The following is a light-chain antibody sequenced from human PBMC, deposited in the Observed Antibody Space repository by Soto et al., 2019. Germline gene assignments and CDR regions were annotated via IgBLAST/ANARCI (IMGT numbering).Light chain of an antibody. CDR2: AAS. CDR1: QGISNF. V-gene: IGKV1-27*01. J-gene: IGKJ4*01. CDR3: QKYKNAPLT. Sequence: DIQMTQSPSSLSASVGDRVIITCRASQGISNFLAWYQQKPGKVPKVLIYAASTLQSGVPSRFSGSGSGTYFTLTINSLQPEDDATYYCQKYKNAPLTFGGGTKVEIK.